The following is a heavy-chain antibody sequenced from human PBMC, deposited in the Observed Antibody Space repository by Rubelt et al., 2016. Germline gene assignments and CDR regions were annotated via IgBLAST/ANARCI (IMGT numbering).Heavy chain of an antibody. CDR2: ISYDASDE. CDR3: ASRDYGDYLPVN. Sequence: QVQLVESGGGVVQPGRSLRLSCAASGFTFRSYGMHWVRQAPGKGLEWVAVISYDASDEFYADSVKGRFTISRDNSKNTLYLQRDSLSVDDTAVYYCASRDYGDYLPVNWGQGTLVTVSS. J-gene: IGHJ4*02. D-gene: IGHD4-17*01. CDR1: GFTFRSYG. V-gene: IGHV3-30*03.